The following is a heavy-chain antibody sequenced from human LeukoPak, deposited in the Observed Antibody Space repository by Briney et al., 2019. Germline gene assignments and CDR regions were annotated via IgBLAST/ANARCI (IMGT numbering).Heavy chain of an antibody. Sequence: PGGSLRLSCAASGFTFNAYGMHWVRQAPGKGLEWVAATSYDGINKDYGDSVRGRFTISRDNSKDTLYLQMNSLRREDTAVYYCAKEWSTGGYYGTWRPFENWGQGTLVTVSS. D-gene: IGHD3-22*01. CDR2: TSYDGINK. V-gene: IGHV3-30*18. J-gene: IGHJ4*02. CDR1: GFTFNAYG. CDR3: AKEWSTGGYYGTWRPFEN.